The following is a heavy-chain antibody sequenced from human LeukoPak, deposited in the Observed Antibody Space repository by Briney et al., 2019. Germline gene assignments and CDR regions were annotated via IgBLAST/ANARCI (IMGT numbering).Heavy chain of an antibody. D-gene: IGHD2/OR15-2a*01. Sequence: GASVKVSLTSFGYTFSSYGINWVRQPPGQGLQWMGRISAHNGNRNYAQNLQGRVTVTADTSTSTAYMELRSLRSDDTAVYYCARGSLGSSCFFFLFWGQRTLFTVSS. V-gene: IGHV1-18*01. CDR1: GYTFSSYG. CDR3: ARGSLGSSCFFFLF. J-gene: IGHJ4*02. CDR2: ISAHNGNR.